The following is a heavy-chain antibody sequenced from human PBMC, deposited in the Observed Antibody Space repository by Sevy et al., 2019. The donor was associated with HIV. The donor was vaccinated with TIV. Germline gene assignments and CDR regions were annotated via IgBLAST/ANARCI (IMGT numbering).Heavy chain of an antibody. Sequence: GGSLRLSCAASGFTFSSSSMNWVRQAPGKGLEWVSSISFSSNYIYYADSGKGRFTISRDNAKNSLFLQMNSLRAEDTAVYYCARDETWDAFDIWGQGTMVTVSS. CDR3: ARDETWDAFDI. J-gene: IGHJ3*02. V-gene: IGHV3-21*01. CDR1: GFTFSSSS. CDR2: ISFSSNYI.